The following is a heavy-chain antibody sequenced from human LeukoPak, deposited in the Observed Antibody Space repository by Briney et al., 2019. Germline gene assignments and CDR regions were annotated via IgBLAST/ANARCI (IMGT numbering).Heavy chain of an antibody. D-gene: IGHD6-13*01. CDR1: GYTFTGYY. Sequence: ASVKVSCKASGYTFTGYYMHWVRQAPGQGLEWMGWINPNSGGTNYAQKFQGRVTMTRDTSISTAYMELSRLRSDDTAVYYCASQKRGIAAAGTTLRGVRPKYYFDYWGQGTLVTVSS. J-gene: IGHJ4*02. CDR2: INPNSGGT. CDR3: ASQKRGIAAAGTTLRGVRPKYYFDY. V-gene: IGHV1-2*02.